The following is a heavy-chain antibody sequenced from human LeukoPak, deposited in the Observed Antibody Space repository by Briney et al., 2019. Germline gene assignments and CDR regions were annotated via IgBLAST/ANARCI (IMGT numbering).Heavy chain of an antibody. CDR2: ISSSSSYI. Sequence: GGSLRLSCAASGFTFSSYGMYWVRQAPGKGLEWVSSISSSSSYIYYADSVKGRFTISRDNAKNSLYLQMNSLRAEDTAVYYCARDLKHYYDSSGYYPHWYFDLWGRGTLVTVSS. D-gene: IGHD3-22*01. CDR3: ARDLKHYYDSSGYYPHWYFDL. CDR1: GFTFSSYG. V-gene: IGHV3-21*01. J-gene: IGHJ2*01.